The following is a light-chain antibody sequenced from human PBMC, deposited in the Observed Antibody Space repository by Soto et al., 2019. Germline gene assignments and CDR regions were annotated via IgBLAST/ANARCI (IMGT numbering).Light chain of an antibody. CDR2: EVS. Sequence: QSLLTQPASVSGSPGQSITISCTGTSSDVGGYNYVSWYQQHPGIAPKLMISEVSNRPSGVSNRFSGSKSGNTASLTISGLQAEDAADYYCSSYTSSSTLVFGGGTKLTVL. CDR3: SSYTSSSTLV. CDR1: SSDVGGYNY. V-gene: IGLV2-14*01. J-gene: IGLJ2*01.